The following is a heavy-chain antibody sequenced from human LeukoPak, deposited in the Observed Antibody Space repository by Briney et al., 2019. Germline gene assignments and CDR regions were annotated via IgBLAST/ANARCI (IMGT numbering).Heavy chain of an antibody. J-gene: IGHJ4*02. Sequence: GGSLRLSCAASGFTFSSYSMNWVRQAPGKGLEWVSYISSSSSTIYYADSVKGRFTISRDNSKNTPYLQMNSLRAEGTAVYYCAKGYSGYDYRIGYFDYWGQGTLVTVSS. D-gene: IGHD5-12*01. CDR2: ISSSSSTI. CDR3: AKGYSGYDYRIGYFDY. CDR1: GFTFSSYS. V-gene: IGHV3-48*01.